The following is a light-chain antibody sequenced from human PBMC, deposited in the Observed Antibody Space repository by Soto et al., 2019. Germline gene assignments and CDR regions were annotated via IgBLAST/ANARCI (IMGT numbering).Light chain of an antibody. V-gene: IGLV2-11*01. CDR3: YSHAGSYTFV. CDR1: NSDVGGYNY. J-gene: IGLJ1*01. CDR2: DVS. Sequence: QSALTQPRSVSGSTGQSVTISCTGTNSDVGGYNYVSWYQQHPGKAPKLMIYDVSKRPSGVPYRFSGSKSGNTASLTISGLQAEDEADYYCYSHAGSYTFVFGNGTKVTAL.